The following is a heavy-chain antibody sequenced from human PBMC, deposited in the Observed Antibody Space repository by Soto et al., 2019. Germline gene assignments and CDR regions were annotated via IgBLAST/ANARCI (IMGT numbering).Heavy chain of an antibody. CDR3: ARHMDYYDSSGYRDYYYGMDV. J-gene: IGHJ6*02. CDR1: GYSFTSYC. CDR2: IYPGDSDT. D-gene: IGHD3-22*01. Sequence: GESLKISCKGSGYSFTSYCIGWVRQMPGKGLEWMGIIYPGDSDTRYSPSFQGQVTISADKSISTAYLQWSSLKASDTAMYYCARHMDYYDSSGYRDYYYGMDVWGQGTTVTVSS. V-gene: IGHV5-51*01.